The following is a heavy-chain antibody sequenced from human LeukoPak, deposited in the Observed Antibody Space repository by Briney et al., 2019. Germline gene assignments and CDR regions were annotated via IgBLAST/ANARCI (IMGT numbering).Heavy chain of an antibody. CDR2: IIPILGIA. V-gene: IGHV1-69*04. Sequence: GASVKVSCKASGGTFSSYAISWVRQAPGQGLEWMGRIIPILGIANYAQKFQGRVTITADKSTSTAYMELSSLRSEDTAVYYCASPSYHDYGSGSLPFDYWGQGTLVTVSS. J-gene: IGHJ4*02. D-gene: IGHD3-10*01. CDR3: ASPSYHDYGSGSLPFDY. CDR1: GGTFSSYA.